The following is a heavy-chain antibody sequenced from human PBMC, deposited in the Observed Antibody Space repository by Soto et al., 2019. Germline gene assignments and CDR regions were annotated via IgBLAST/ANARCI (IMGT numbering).Heavy chain of an antibody. CDR3: AREQYTLNYAGY. D-gene: IGHD1-7*01. J-gene: IGHJ1*01. V-gene: IGHV3-74*01. CDR2: IDSNGGSP. CDR1: GFTFRNYY. Sequence: EVRLVESGGALAQPGGSLRLSCAASGFTFRNYYMHWVRQAPGKGLMWVARIDSNGGSPVYADSVRGRFTISRDNAENTLFLQMDSLAAEDTAVYYCAREQYTLNYAGYWGQGTQVTVS.